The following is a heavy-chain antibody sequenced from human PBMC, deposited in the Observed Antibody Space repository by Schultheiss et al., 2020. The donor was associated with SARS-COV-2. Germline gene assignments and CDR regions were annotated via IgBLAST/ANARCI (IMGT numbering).Heavy chain of an antibody. V-gene: IGHV3-23*01. CDR1: GFTFSSYS. CDR2: ISGSGGST. J-gene: IGHJ4*02. D-gene: IGHD6-13*01. Sequence: LSLTCAASGFTFSSYSMNWVRQAPGKGLEWVSAISGSGGSTYYADSVKGRFTISRDNSKNTLYLQMNSLRAEDTAVYYCARVAGSPLDYWGQGTLVTVSS. CDR3: ARVAGSPLDY.